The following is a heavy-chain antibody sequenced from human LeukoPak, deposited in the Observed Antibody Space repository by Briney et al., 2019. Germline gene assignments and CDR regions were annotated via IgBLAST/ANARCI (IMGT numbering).Heavy chain of an antibody. Sequence: SETLSLTCTVSGGSISSYYWSWIRQPPGKGLEWIGFIYSSGSTNYNPSLKSRVTISVDTSKNQFSLRLSSVTAADTALYYCARHSYAGSQYFFDYWGQGTLVTVSS. V-gene: IGHV4-59*08. CDR1: GGSISSYY. J-gene: IGHJ4*02. CDR2: IYSSGST. D-gene: IGHD2-8*01. CDR3: ARHSYAGSQYFFDY.